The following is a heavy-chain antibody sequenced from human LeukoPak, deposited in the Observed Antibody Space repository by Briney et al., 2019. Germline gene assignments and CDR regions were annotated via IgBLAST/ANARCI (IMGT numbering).Heavy chain of an antibody. CDR2: ISAYSGNT. D-gene: IGHD3-9*01. CDR1: GYTFSDYS. CDR3: ARADVLRYFDWSGYDY. Sequence: ASVKVSCKASGYTFSDYSISWVRQAPGQGLEWMGWISAYSGNTNYAQKLQGRVTMTTDTSTSTVYMELRSLRSDDTAVYYCARADVLRYFDWSGYDYWGQGTLVTVSS. J-gene: IGHJ4*02. V-gene: IGHV1-18*01.